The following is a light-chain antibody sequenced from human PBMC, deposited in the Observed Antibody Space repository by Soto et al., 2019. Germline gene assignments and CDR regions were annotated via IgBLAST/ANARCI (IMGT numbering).Light chain of an antibody. CDR2: GAS. CDR1: QSVSSSY. CDR3: QQYGSSPQT. J-gene: IGKJ1*01. V-gene: IGKV3-20*01. Sequence: EIVLTQSPGTLSLSPGERATLTCRASQSVSSSYLGWYQQKLGQAPRLLIYGASSRSTGIPDRFSGSGSGTDFTLTISRLEPEDFAVYYFQQYGSSPQTFGQGTKVEIK.